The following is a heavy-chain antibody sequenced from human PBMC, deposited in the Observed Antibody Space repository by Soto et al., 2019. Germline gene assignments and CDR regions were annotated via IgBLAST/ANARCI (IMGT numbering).Heavy chain of an antibody. Sequence: SETLSLTCTVSTGSISPYYWTWIRQPPGKGLEWIGYIYYTGSTNYNPSLKSRVTISLDTSKNQFSLKLSSVTAADTAVYYCARQYDYIWGSYAYWGQGTLVTVSS. D-gene: IGHD3-16*01. V-gene: IGHV4-59*08. CDR1: TGSISPYY. CDR2: IYYTGST. J-gene: IGHJ4*02. CDR3: ARQYDYIWGSYAY.